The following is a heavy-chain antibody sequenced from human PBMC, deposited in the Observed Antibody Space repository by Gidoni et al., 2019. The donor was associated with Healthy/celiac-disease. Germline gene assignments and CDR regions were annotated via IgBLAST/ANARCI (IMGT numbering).Heavy chain of an antibody. J-gene: IGHJ4*02. CDR2: INAGNGNT. CDR1: GYTFTSYA. V-gene: IGHV1-3*01. CDR3: ARDGPIGGWNRFFWAIFFDY. Sequence: QVQLVQSGAEVKKPGASVKVSCKASGYTFTSYAMHWVRQAPGQRLEWMGWINAGNGNTKYSQKFQGRVTNTRDTSASTAYMALSSLRSEDTAVYYCARDGPIGGWNRFFWAIFFDYWGQGTLVTVSS. D-gene: IGHD6-19*01.